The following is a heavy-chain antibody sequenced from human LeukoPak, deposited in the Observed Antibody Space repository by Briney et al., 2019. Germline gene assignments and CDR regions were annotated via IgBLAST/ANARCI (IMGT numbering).Heavy chain of an antibody. V-gene: IGHV1-69*04. CDR3: ARDREGTVTDLLDY. CDR1: GGTFSSYA. D-gene: IGHD4-17*01. Sequence: SVKVSCKASGGTFSSYAISWVRQAPGQGLEWMGRIIPILGIANYAQKFQGRVAITADKSTSTAYMELSSLRSEDTAVYYCARDREGTVTDLLDYWGQGTLVTVSS. CDR2: IIPILGIA. J-gene: IGHJ4*02.